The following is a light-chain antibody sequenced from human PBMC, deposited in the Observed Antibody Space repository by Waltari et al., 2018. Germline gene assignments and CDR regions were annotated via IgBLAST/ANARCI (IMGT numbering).Light chain of an antibody. V-gene: IGKV3-11*01. CDR1: QSVRKY. CDR2: DTS. CDR3: QQRNDWPLT. Sequence: EIVLTQSPATLSLSPGERATLSCRASQSVRKYLAWYQQKPGQAPRLPISDTSNRETGIPARFTGSGSGTDFTLTISNVEPEDFAVYYCQQRNDWPLTFGGGTKVEIK. J-gene: IGKJ4*02.